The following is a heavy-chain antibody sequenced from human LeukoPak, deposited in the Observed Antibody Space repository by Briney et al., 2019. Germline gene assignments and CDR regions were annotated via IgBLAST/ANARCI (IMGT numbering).Heavy chain of an antibody. V-gene: IGHV3-30*18. J-gene: IGHJ5*02. CDR1: GFTFSSYG. CDR3: AKEGRRYCSSTSRYKGNWFDP. Sequence: GGSLRLSCAASGFTFSSYGMHWVRQAPGKGLERVAVISYDGSNKYYADSVKGRFTISRDNSKNTLYLQMNSLRAEDTAVYYCAKEGRRYCSSTSRYKGNWFDPWGQGTLVTVSS. CDR2: ISYDGSNK. D-gene: IGHD2-2*02.